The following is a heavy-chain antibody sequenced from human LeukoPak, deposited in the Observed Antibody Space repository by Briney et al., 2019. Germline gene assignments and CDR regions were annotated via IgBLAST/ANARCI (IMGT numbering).Heavy chain of an antibody. D-gene: IGHD3-22*01. CDR1: GFTFSSYW. CDR3: ARDLVDYYYDSSGYYYHFDY. J-gene: IGHJ4*02. CDR2: IKQDGSEE. Sequence: GGSLRLSCAASGFTFSSYWMSWVRQAPGKGLEWVANIKQDGSEEYYVDSVKGRFTISRDNAKNSLYLQMNSLRAEDTAVYYCARDLVDYYYDSSGYYYHFDYWGQGTLVTVSS. V-gene: IGHV3-7*01.